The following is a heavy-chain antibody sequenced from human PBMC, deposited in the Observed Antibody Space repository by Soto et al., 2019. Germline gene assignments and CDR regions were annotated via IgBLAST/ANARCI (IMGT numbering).Heavy chain of an antibody. CDR1: GYTFTSYY. CDR3: ARDKEQWLVLGSYFDY. V-gene: IGHV1-46*01. D-gene: IGHD6-19*01. J-gene: IGHJ4*02. CDR2: INPSGGST. Sequence: ASAKVSCKASGYTFTSYYMHWVRQAPGQGLEWMGIINPSGGSTSYAQKFQGRVTMTRDTSTSTVYMELSSLRSEDTAVYYCARDKEQWLVLGSYFDYWGQGTLVTVSS.